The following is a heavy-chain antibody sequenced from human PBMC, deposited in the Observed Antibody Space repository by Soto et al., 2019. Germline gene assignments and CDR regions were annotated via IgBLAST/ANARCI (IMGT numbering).Heavy chain of an antibody. CDR1: GLTFNNYA. D-gene: IGHD4-17*01. Sequence: QVQLVESGGGVVQPGRSLRLSCAASGLTFNNYALHWVRQGPGKGLEWVAVISYDGSSKYYADSVKGRFTISRDISKKTLYLQMNSLRLEDTAIYYCVRDGWTVTTGYLDSWGQGTLVTVSS. CDR3: VRDGWTVTTGYLDS. J-gene: IGHJ4*02. V-gene: IGHV3-30-3*01. CDR2: ISYDGSSK.